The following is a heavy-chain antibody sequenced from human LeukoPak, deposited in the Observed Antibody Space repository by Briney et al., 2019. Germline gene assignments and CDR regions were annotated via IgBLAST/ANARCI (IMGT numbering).Heavy chain of an antibody. D-gene: IGHD3-9*01. J-gene: IGHJ6*03. CDR3: ARGPSLTGYYAYYYYYMDV. Sequence: GGSLRLSCAASGFSFSAYEMNWVRQAPGKGLEWVSHISSRGSSIYYADSVKGRFTVSRDTTKNSLYLQMNSLRAEDTAVYYCARGPSLTGYYAYYYYYMDVWGKGTTVTVSS. CDR1: GFSFSAYE. CDR2: ISSRGSSI. V-gene: IGHV3-48*03.